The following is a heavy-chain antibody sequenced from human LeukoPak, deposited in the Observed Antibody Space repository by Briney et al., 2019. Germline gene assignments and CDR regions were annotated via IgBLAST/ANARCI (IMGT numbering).Heavy chain of an antibody. J-gene: IGHJ4*02. CDR2: INSNSGGK. CDR3: AKEVRYDYVWGSSNPAFDY. Sequence: ASVKVSCKASGYTFTGYYMHWVRQAPGQGLEWKGWINSNSGGKNYAQKFQGRVTITADESTSTAYMELSSLRSEDTAVYYCAKEVRYDYVWGSSNPAFDYWGQGTLVTVSS. CDR1: GYTFTGYY. V-gene: IGHV1-2*02. D-gene: IGHD3-16*01.